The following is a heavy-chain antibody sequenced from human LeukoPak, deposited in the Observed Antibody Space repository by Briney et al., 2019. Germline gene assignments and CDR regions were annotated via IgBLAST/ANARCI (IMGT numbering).Heavy chain of an antibody. D-gene: IGHD3-10*01. J-gene: IGHJ4*02. V-gene: IGHV4-38-2*02. CDR3: ARDSYMVRGKPDC. CDR1: GYSISSGYY. CDR2: IYHSGST. Sequence: SETLSLTCTVSGYSISSGYYWGWIRQPPGKGLEWIGSIYHSGSTYYNPSLKSRVTISVDTSKNQFSLKLSSVTAADTAVYYCARDSYMVRGKPDCWGQGTLVTVSS.